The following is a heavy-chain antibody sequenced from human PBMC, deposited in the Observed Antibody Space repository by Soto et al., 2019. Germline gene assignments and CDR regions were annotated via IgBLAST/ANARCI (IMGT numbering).Heavy chain of an antibody. D-gene: IGHD4-4*01. V-gene: IGHV3-13*01. Sequence: GGSLRLSCAASGFTFSSYDMHWVRQATGKGLEWVSAIGTAGDTYYPGSVKGRFTISRENAKNSSYLQMNSLRAEDTAVYYCARFLSNNYGMDVWGQGTTVTVSS. CDR2: IGTAGDT. J-gene: IGHJ6*02. CDR3: ARFLSNNYGMDV. CDR1: GFTFSSYD.